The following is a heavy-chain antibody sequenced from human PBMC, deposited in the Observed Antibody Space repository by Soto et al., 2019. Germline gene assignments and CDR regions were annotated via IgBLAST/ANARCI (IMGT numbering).Heavy chain of an antibody. CDR1: GGSISSSSYY. CDR3: ARQTPYYDSSGYSDY. Sequence: QLHLQESGPGLVKPSETLSLTCTVSGGSISSSSYYWGWIRQPTGKGLEWIGSIYYSWSTYYNPSLKSRVTISVDTSKNQFSLKLSSVTAADTAVYYCARQTPYYDSSGYSDYWGQGTLVTVSS. J-gene: IGHJ4*02. V-gene: IGHV4-39*01. D-gene: IGHD3-22*01. CDR2: IYYSWST.